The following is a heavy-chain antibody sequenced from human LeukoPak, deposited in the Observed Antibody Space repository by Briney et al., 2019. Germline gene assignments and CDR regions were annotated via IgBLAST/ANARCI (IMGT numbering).Heavy chain of an antibody. Sequence: ASVTVSCTASGYTFTSYGISWVRQAPGQGLEWMGWISAYNGNTNYAQKLQGRVTMTTDTSTSTAYMELRSLRSDDTAVYYCARVLGYCSSTSCAYYYGMDVWGQGTTVTVSS. J-gene: IGHJ6*02. V-gene: IGHV1-18*01. D-gene: IGHD2-2*01. CDR3: ARVLGYCSSTSCAYYYGMDV. CDR2: ISAYNGNT. CDR1: GYTFTSYG.